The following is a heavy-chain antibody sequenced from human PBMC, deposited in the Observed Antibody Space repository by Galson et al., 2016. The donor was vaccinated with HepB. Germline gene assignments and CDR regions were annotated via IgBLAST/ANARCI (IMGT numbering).Heavy chain of an antibody. CDR2: ITSSSNYI. V-gene: IGHV3-21*01. Sequence: SLRLSCAAPGFTFNSYNMNWVRQAPGKGLEWVSSITSSSNYIYYADSVRGRFTISRDNAKNSLHLQMNSLRAEDTAVYYCTRAYVGKARRGIYCDFDLWGRGTLVTVSS. CDR3: TRAYVGKARRGIYCDFDL. J-gene: IGHJ2*01. D-gene: IGHD2-21*01. CDR1: GFTFNSYN.